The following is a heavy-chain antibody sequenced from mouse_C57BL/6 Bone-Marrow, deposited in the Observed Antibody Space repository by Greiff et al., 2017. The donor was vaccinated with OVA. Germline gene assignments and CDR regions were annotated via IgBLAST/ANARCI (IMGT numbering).Heavy chain of an antibody. CDR1: GYTFTDYY. V-gene: IGHV1-76*01. J-gene: IGHJ2*01. D-gene: IGHD1-1*01. CDR3: ARTGSSYEGYFDY. CDR2: IYPGSGNT. Sequence: VQLQQSGAELVRPGASVKLSCKASGYTFTDYYINWVKQRPGQGLEWIARIYPGSGNTYYNEKFKGKATLTAAKSSSTAYMQLSSLTSEDSAVYVCARTGSSYEGYFDYWGQGTTLTVSS.